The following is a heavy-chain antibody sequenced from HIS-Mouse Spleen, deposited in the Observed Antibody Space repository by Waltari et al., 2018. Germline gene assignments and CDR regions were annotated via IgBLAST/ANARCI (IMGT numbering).Heavy chain of an antibody. CDR3: ARENNCTNGVCYDAFDI. Sequence: QVQLQESGPGLVKPSETLSLTCTVSGGSIRPYYWTWIRPPAGKGLEWIGRIYTSGSTNYNPSLKSRVTMSVDTSKNQFSLKLSSVTAADTAVYYCARENNCTNGVCYDAFDIWGQGTMVTVSS. CDR1: GGSIRPYY. V-gene: IGHV4-4*07. CDR2: IYTSGST. D-gene: IGHD2-8*01. J-gene: IGHJ3*02.